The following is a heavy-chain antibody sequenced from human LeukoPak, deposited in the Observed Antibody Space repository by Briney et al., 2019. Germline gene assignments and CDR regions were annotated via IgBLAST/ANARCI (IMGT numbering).Heavy chain of an antibody. Sequence: GASVKVSCKASGYTFTSYGISWVRQAPGQGLEWMGWISAYNGNTNYAQKLQGRVTMTTDTSTSTAYMELRGLRSDDTAVYYCARRRINMVRGVTVNWFDPWGQGTLVIVSS. J-gene: IGHJ5*02. V-gene: IGHV1-18*01. D-gene: IGHD3-10*01. CDR1: GYTFTSYG. CDR2: ISAYNGNT. CDR3: ARRRINMVRGVTVNWFDP.